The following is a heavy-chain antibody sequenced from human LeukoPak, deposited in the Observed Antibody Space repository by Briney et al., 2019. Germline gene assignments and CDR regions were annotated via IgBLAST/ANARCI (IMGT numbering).Heavy chain of an antibody. CDR2: ISSSGSTI. Sequence: GGSLRLSCAASGFTFSDYYMSWIRQAPGKGLEWVSYISSSGSTIYYADSVKGRFTISRDNAKNSLYLQMNSLRAEDTAVYYCARHGDTAIVPPGSDAFDIWGQGTMVTVSS. CDR1: GFTFSDYY. J-gene: IGHJ3*02. D-gene: IGHD5-18*01. CDR3: ARHGDTAIVPPGSDAFDI. V-gene: IGHV3-11*04.